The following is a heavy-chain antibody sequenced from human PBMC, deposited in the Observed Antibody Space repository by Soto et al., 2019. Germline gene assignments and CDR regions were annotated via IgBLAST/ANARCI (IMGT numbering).Heavy chain of an antibody. CDR1: GFSLTTEKVA. Sequence: QITLKESGPTLVKPTETLTLTCTFSGFSLTTEKVAVGWIRQPPGKALEWLALIYWDDDKYYSSSLKTRLTITKDTSKNQVVLTMANMDPLYTATYYCARRPQGAYFRCFDAWGQGTLVTVS. CDR2: IYWDDDK. D-gene: IGHD1-26*01. J-gene: IGHJ5*02. V-gene: IGHV2-5*02. CDR3: ARRPQGAYFRCFDA.